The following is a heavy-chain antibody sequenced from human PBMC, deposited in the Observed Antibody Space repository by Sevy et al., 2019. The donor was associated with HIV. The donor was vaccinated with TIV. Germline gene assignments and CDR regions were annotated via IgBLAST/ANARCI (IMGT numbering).Heavy chain of an antibody. Sequence: SETLSLTCSVSGGSIRSGVYSWNWIRQPPGKGLEWIGYIYHSRNTYYNPSLKGRVTISIDTSKNQFSLKMSSVTAADTAIYYCSRDGCTMTTPGAFDIWGQGAMVTISS. V-gene: IGHV4-30-2*01. CDR2: IYHSRNT. J-gene: IGHJ3*02. CDR1: GGSIRSGVYS. CDR3: SRDGCTMTTPGAFDI. D-gene: IGHD4-17*01.